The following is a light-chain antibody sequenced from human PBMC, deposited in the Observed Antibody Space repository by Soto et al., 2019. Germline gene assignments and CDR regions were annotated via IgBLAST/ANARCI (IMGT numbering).Light chain of an antibody. CDR2: EVS. J-gene: IGLJ2*01. Sequence: QSALTQPPSASGSPGQSVTISCTGTSSDVGGYNYVSWYQQHPGKAPKLIIFEVSQRPSGVPDRFSGSKSGITASLTVSGLQAEDEADYYGSSYAGGNNLFFGGGTKLTVL. CDR1: SSDVGGYNY. V-gene: IGLV2-8*01. CDR3: SSYAGGNNLF.